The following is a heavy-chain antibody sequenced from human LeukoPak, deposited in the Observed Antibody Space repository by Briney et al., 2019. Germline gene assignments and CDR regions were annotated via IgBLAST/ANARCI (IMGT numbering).Heavy chain of an antibody. D-gene: IGHD1/OR15-1a*01. V-gene: IGHV3-23*01. Sequence: PGGSLRLSCAASGSTFRNYAMSWVRQAPGKGLGWVSGINGADTTTLYADSVKGRFTISRDNSKNALSLQMNSLRAEDTAVYYCVRNQWVEQYWYFDLWGRGTLVTVSS. CDR3: VRNQWVEQYWYFDL. J-gene: IGHJ2*01. CDR1: GSTFRNYA. CDR2: INGADTTT.